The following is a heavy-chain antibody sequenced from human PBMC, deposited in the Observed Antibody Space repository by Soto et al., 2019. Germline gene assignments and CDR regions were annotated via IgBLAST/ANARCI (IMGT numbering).Heavy chain of an antibody. CDR3: ARIGREYYYYYMDV. Sequence: QVQLVQSGAEVKKPGSPVKVSCKASGGTFSSYTISWVRQAPGQGLEWMGRIIPILGIANYAQKFQGRVTITADKSTSTAYMELSSLRSEDTAVYYCARIGREYYYYYMDVWGKGTTVTVSS. V-gene: IGHV1-69*02. D-gene: IGHD1-26*01. J-gene: IGHJ6*03. CDR1: GGTFSSYT. CDR2: IIPILGIA.